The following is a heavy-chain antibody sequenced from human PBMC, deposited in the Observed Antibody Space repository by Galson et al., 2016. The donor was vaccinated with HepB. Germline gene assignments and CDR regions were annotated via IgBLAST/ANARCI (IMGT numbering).Heavy chain of an antibody. CDR1: GFSFTNYA. J-gene: IGHJ4*02. CDR2: INARNGEA. Sequence: SVKVSCKASGFSFTNYAFHWVRQASGQGPQWLGWINARNGEAKYSQVFQDRVTISGDTSATTFSMEVTSLTSEDTAMSYCAREGPIIGTLNYWGQGTLVTVTS. CDR3: AREGPIIGTLNY. V-gene: IGHV1-3*03. D-gene: IGHD1-7*01.